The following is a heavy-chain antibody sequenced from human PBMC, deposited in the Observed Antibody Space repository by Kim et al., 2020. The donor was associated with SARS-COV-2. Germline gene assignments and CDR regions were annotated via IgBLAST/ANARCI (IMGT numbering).Heavy chain of an antibody. D-gene: IGHD6-19*01. CDR3: ARYLEGIAVAGTFDY. V-gene: IGHV1-2*06. CDR1: GYTFTGYY. CDR2: INPNSGGT. J-gene: IGHJ4*02. Sequence: ASVKVSCKASGYTFTGYYMHWVRQAPGQGLEWMGRINPNSGGTNYAQKFQGRVTMTRDTSISTAYMELSRLRSDDTAVYYCARYLEGIAVAGTFDYWGQGTLVTVSS.